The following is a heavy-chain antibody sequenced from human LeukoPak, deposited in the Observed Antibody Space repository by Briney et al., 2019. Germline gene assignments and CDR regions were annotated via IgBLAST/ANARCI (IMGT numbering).Heavy chain of an antibody. J-gene: IGHJ4*02. Sequence: PGGSLRLSCAASGFTFSSYSMNWVRQAPGKGLEGLANIIKDGSDKYYVDSVKGRFTISRDNCKNSVYLQMSSLRVEDRAGYYFTREFWPGDYWGQGILVTVSS. CDR2: IIKDGSDK. CDR1: GFTFSSYS. V-gene: IGHV3-7*01. CDR3: TREFWPGDY.